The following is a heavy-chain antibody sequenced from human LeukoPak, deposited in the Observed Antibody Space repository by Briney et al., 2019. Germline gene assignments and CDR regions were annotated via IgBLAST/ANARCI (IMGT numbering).Heavy chain of an antibody. D-gene: IGHD4-11*01. CDR1: GFTFSSYS. V-gene: IGHV3-48*01. CDR2: ISSSSSTI. CDR3: AGFYSTLDY. Sequence: GGSLRLSCAASGFTFSSYSMNWVRQAPGKGLEWVSYISSSSSTIYYADSVKGRFTISRDNSKNTLYLQMNSLRAEDTAVYYCAGFYSTLDYWGQGTLVTVSS. J-gene: IGHJ4*02.